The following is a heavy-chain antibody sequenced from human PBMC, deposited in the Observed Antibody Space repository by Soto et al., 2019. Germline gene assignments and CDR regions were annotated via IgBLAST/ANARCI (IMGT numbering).Heavy chain of an antibody. CDR2: IAVGSGYT. CDR1: GFTFTSYA. D-gene: IGHD2-8*01. J-gene: IGHJ4*02. V-gene: IGHV1-58*01. CDR3: AADATAWQQMVPFDY. Sequence: QMQLEQSWPEVKKPGTSVKVSCKASGFTFTSYAFQCVRQARGQRLEWIGWIAVGSGYTNYAQRFQDRVTLTRDMSTATTYMELSRLTSEDTASYYCAADATAWQQMVPFDYWCQGTLVTVSS.